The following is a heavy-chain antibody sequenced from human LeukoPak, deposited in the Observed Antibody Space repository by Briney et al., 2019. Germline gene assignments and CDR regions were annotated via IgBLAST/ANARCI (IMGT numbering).Heavy chain of an antibody. CDR1: GYSISSGYF. V-gene: IGHV4-38-2*02. Sequence: SETLSLTCTVSGYSISSGYFWGWIRQPPGKGLEWIGSFYHSGITYYNPSLKSRVIMSVDTSKNQFSLKLSSVTAADTAIYYCARDRGAQHYYQSFGYYYFDYWGQGTLVTVSS. CDR2: FYHSGIT. CDR3: ARDRGAQHYYQSFGYYYFDY. D-gene: IGHD3-22*01. J-gene: IGHJ4*02.